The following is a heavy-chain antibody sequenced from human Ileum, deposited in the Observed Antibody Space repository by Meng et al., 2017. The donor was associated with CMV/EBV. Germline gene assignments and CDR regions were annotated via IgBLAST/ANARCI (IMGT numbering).Heavy chain of an antibody. Sequence: SETLSLTCTVSGGSINTYYWSWFRQPPGKELEWIGHILYTGTTTYNPSLQSRVTISVDTSKNQYSLNLNSVTAADTAVYYCAGHYVGWSYYVDHWGPGTLVTFSS. D-gene: IGHD6-19*01. CDR2: ILYTGTT. J-gene: IGHJ4*02. CDR1: GGSINTYY. V-gene: IGHV4-59*01. CDR3: AGHYVGWSYYVDH.